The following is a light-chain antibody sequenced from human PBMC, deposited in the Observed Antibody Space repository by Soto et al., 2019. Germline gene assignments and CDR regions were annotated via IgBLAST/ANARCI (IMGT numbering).Light chain of an antibody. J-gene: IGKJ1*01. CDR3: QQYHTFWP. CDR2: DAS. Sequence: IQMTAPRSTLSASVGDRDTIACRASQSVTRGMAWYQQKPGKAPKLLIIDASTLESGVPSRFSGSGYGTEFTLTISSLQPEDFATYYCQQYHTFWPFGPGPKVDIK. V-gene: IGKV1-5*01. CDR1: QSVTRG.